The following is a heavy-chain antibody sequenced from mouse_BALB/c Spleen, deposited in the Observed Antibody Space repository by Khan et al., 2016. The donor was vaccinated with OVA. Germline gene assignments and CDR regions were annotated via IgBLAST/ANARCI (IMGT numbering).Heavy chain of an antibody. CDR3: AKDPPYYSLDY. Sequence: VQLKESGPGLVAPSQSLSITCTVSGFSLTDYAVSWIRQPPGKGLDWRGVIWAGGSKYYISALKSRLSISKDNSRSQVFLNMNSLQTDDTAMYFCAKDPPYYSLDYWGQGTSVTVSS. J-gene: IGHJ4*01. CDR1: GFSLTDYA. CDR2: IWAGGSK. V-gene: IGHV2-6-5*01.